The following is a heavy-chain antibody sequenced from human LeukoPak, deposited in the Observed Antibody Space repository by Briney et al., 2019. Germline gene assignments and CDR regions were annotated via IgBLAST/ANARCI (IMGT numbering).Heavy chain of an antibody. Sequence: GASVKVSCKASGGTFSSYAISWVRQAPGQGLEWMGRIIPILGIANYAQKFQGRVTITADKSTSTAYMELSSLRSEDTAVYYCARAGVLRITISRRPNYYGMDVWGQGTTVTVSS. CDR1: GGTFSSYA. V-gene: IGHV1-69*04. D-gene: IGHD3-9*01. CDR3: ARAGVLRITISRRPNYYGMDV. CDR2: IIPILGIA. J-gene: IGHJ6*02.